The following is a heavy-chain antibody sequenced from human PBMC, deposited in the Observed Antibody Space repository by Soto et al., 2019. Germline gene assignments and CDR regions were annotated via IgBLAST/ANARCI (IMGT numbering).Heavy chain of an antibody. D-gene: IGHD6-19*01. J-gene: IGHJ6*02. CDR3: ARSGQGLVPPSTYYYYYGMDV. V-gene: IGHV1-69*01. CDR1: GGTFSSYA. CDR2: IRPTFGTA. Sequence: QVPLVQSGAEVKKPGSSVKVSCKASGGTFSSYAISWVRQAPGPGLEWMGGIRPTFGTANYAQKFQGRVTIPADDCTSTACMELSSLRSEDTAVDYCARSGQGLVPPSTYYYYYGMDVWGQGTTVTVSS.